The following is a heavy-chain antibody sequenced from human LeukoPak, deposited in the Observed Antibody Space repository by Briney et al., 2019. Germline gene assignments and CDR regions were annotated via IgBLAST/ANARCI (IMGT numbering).Heavy chain of an antibody. V-gene: IGHV3-64D*06. CDR2: ISSNGGGT. CDR3: VKGTGTKYYYYGMDV. Sequence: GGSLRLSCSASGFTFSSYAMHWVRQAPGKGLEYVSAISSNGGGTYYADSVKGRFTISRDNSKNTLYLQMSSLRAEDTAVYYCVKGTGTKYYYYGMDVWGQGTTVTVS. CDR1: GFTFSSYA. D-gene: IGHD3/OR15-3a*01. J-gene: IGHJ6*02.